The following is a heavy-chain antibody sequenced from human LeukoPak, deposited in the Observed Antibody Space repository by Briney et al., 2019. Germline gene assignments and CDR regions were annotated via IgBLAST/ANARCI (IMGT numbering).Heavy chain of an antibody. Sequence: GGSLRLSCAASGFTFSSYSMNWVRQAPGKGLEWVSSISSSSSYIYYADSVKGRFTISRDNAKNSLYLQMNSLRAEDTAVYYCARDAYGSGSPYYFDYWGQGTLVTVSS. D-gene: IGHD3-10*01. J-gene: IGHJ4*02. CDR2: ISSSSSYI. V-gene: IGHV3-21*01. CDR1: GFTFSSYS. CDR3: ARDAYGSGSPYYFDY.